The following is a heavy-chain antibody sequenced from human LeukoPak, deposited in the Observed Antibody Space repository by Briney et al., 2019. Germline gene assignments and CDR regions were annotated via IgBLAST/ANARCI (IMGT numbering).Heavy chain of an antibody. CDR3: TTLAPSSDFQH. Sequence: TGGSLRLSCAASGFTFSNYWMHWVRQAPGKGLVWVSRINSDGSITSYADSVKGRFTISRDNAESTLNLQMNSLRAEDTAVYYCTTLAPSSDFQHWGQGTLVTVSS. V-gene: IGHV3-74*01. J-gene: IGHJ1*01. CDR2: INSDGSIT. CDR1: GFTFSNYW. D-gene: IGHD3-22*01.